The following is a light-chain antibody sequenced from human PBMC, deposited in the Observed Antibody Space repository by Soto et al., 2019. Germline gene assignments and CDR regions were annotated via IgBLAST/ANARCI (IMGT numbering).Light chain of an antibody. Sequence: DIQVTQSPSSMSASVGDRVTITCRASQSISNYLNWYQQKPGKAPKLLIYAASSMDSGVPSRFSGSGSGTDFTLTISSLQPEDFATYYCQQIYSTPRTFGRGTKVDI. V-gene: IGKV1-39*01. CDR1: QSISNY. CDR2: AAS. CDR3: QQIYSTPRT. J-gene: IGKJ1*01.